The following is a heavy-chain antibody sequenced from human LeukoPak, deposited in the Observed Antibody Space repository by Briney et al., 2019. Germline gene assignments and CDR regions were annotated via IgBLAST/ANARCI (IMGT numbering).Heavy chain of an antibody. CDR1: GGSISSHY. CDR3: ARVYYDFWSGYYTRNWFDP. D-gene: IGHD3-3*01. Sequence: SETLSLTCTVSGGSISSHYWSWIRQPPGKGLEWIGYIYYSGSTNYNPPLKSRVTISVDTSKNQFSLKLSSVTAADTAVYYCARVYYDFWSGYYTRNWFDPWGQGTLVTVSS. J-gene: IGHJ5*02. CDR2: IYYSGST. V-gene: IGHV4-59*11.